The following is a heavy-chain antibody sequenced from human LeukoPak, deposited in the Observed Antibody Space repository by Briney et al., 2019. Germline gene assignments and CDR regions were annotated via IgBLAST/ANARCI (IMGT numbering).Heavy chain of an antibody. J-gene: IGHJ4*02. CDR1: GGSISSYY. CDR3: ARELIVGVMDY. Sequence: SETLSLTCTVSGGSISSYYWSWIRQPPGKGLEWIGYIYDSGSTNYNPSLKSRVTISVDASKNQFSLKLTSVTAADTAVYYCARELIVGVMDYWGQGTLVTVSS. D-gene: IGHD1-26*01. CDR2: IYDSGST. V-gene: IGHV4-59*12.